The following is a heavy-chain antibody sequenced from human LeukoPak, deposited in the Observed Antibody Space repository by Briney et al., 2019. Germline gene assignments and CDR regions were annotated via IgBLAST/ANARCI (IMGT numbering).Heavy chain of an antibody. V-gene: IGHV1-2*02. CDR1: GYTFTGYY. CDR2: MNPNSGGT. Sequence: ASVKVSCKASGYTFTGYYMHWVRQAPGQGLEWMGWMNPNSGGTNYAQKFQGRVTMTRDTSIRTAYMELSRLRSGDTAVYYCARDLDWNPVDDLFDPWAQGTLVTVSS. J-gene: IGHJ5*02. D-gene: IGHD1-1*01. CDR3: ARDLDWNPVDDLFDP.